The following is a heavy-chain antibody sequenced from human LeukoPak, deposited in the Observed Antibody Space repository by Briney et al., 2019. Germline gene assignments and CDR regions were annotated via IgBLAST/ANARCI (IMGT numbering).Heavy chain of an antibody. CDR3: ARDANGGNVPFDY. J-gene: IGHJ4*02. CDR2: ISGGGETR. CDR1: GFTFNTYE. D-gene: IGHD4-23*01. Sequence: AGSLRLSCAASGFTFNTYEMNWVRQAPGKGLEWVSYISGGGETRYYADSVKGRFTISRDNGKNSLYLQMNSLRVEDTAVYYCARDANGGNVPFDYWGLGTPVTVSS. V-gene: IGHV3-48*03.